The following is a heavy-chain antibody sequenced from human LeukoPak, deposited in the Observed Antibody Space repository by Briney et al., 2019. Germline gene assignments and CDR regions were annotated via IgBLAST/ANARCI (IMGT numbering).Heavy chain of an antibody. CDR2: IRYDGSNK. CDR3: AKEGGQEWKRWLLFGRYFDY. CDR1: GFTFSSYG. Sequence: PGGSLRLSCPASGFTFSSYGMHWVRQAPGKGLEWVAFIRYDGSNKYYADSVKGRFTISRDNSKNTLYLQMNSLRAEDTAVYYWAKEGGQEWKRWLLFGRYFDYWGQGTLVTVSS. D-gene: IGHD5-24*01. J-gene: IGHJ4*02. V-gene: IGHV3-30*02.